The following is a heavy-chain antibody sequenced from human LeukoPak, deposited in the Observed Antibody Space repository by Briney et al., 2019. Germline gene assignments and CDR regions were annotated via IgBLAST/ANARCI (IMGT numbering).Heavy chain of an antibody. CDR1: GVSISNYY. Sequence: SETLSLTCTVSGVSISNYYWSWLRQPPGKGLEWIGYIYCSGTTNYNPSLKSRFTSSVDTSKNQFSLKLSSVTAADTAVYYCAKGSYGGDYWGQGTLVAVSS. V-gene: IGHV4-59*08. CDR2: IYCSGTT. CDR3: AKGSYGGDY. D-gene: IGHD3-10*01. J-gene: IGHJ4*02.